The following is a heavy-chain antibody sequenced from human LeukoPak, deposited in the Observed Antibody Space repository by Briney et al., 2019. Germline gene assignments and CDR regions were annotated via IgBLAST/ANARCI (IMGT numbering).Heavy chain of an antibody. CDR3: ATPAVGNNGRDY. J-gene: IGHJ4*02. D-gene: IGHD2-2*01. CDR1: LLTHSDYA. V-gene: IGHV3-64*01. Sequence: GGSLRLSCAHSLLTHSDYAMCWVRQTPGKGLEFVSAISTDGSRKYYANSVKGRFTISRDNSKSTLYLQMGSVRADDMALYYFATPAVGNNGRDYWGQGILVTVSS. CDR2: ISTDGSRK.